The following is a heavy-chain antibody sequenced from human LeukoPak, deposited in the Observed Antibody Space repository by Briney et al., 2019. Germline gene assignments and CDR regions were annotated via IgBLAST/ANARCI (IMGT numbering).Heavy chain of an antibody. J-gene: IGHJ4*02. CDR1: GFTFDDYA. D-gene: IGHD2-15*01. V-gene: IGHV3-9*01. CDR2: ISWNSGSI. CDR3: ARDRYRYCSGGSCLSYLYYFDY. Sequence: GGSLRLSCAASGFTFDDYAMHWVRQAPGKGLEWVSGISWNSGSIGYADSVKGRFTISRDNAKNSLYLQMNSLRAEDTALYYCARDRYRYCSGGSCLSYLYYFDYWGQGTLVTVSS.